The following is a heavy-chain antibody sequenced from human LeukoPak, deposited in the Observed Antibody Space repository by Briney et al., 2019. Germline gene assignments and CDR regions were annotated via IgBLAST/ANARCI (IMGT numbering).Heavy chain of an antibody. Sequence: GGSLRLSCAASGFIVNTNYMTWVRQAPGRGLEWVSFIYADGNTYYADSVKGRFTISRDNAKSSLYLQMNSLRAEDTAVYYCARSVDAHNVDFWGQGTLVTVSS. CDR2: IYADGNT. CDR1: GFIVNTNY. V-gene: IGHV3-53*01. CDR3: ARSVDAHNVDF. D-gene: IGHD3/OR15-3a*01. J-gene: IGHJ4*02.